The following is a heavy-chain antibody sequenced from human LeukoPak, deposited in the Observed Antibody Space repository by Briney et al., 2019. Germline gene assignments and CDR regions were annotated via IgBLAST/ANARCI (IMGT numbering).Heavy chain of an antibody. Sequence: SETLSLTCTASGGSISSYYWSWIRQPPGKGLEWIGYIYCSGSTNYNPSLKSRVTISVDTSKNQFSLKLSSVTAADTAVYYCARLEFLTGYSYYFDYWGQGTLVTVSS. CDR3: ARLEFLTGYSYYFDY. CDR1: GGSISSYY. V-gene: IGHV4-59*01. D-gene: IGHD3-9*01. J-gene: IGHJ4*02. CDR2: IYCSGST.